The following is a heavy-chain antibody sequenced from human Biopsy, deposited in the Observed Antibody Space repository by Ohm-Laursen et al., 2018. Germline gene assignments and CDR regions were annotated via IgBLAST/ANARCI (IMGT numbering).Heavy chain of an antibody. D-gene: IGHD1-26*01. V-gene: IGHV4-59*08. J-gene: IGHJ2*01. CDR2: IYYTGST. Sequence: GTLSLTCTVSGDSINSSYWSWIRQPPGKGLEWIGYIYYTGSTNYNPSLKSRVTISVDTSMNHLSLRLTSVTAADTAVYYCARHAPSYSGSYWRYFDLWGRGTLVTVSS. CDR3: ARHAPSYSGSYWRYFDL. CDR1: GDSINSSY.